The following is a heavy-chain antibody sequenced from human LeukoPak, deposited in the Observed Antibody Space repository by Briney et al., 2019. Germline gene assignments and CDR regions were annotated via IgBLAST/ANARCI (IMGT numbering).Heavy chain of an antibody. CDR2: ISSSSGSIT. D-gene: IGHD5-18*01. Sequence: GGSLRLSCADSGFTFSSYSMNWVRQAPGKGLEWVSYISSSSGSITYYADSAKGRFTISRDNDKNSLYLQMNSLRAEDTAVYYCARDTAMDDGYFDYWGQGTLVTVSS. CDR3: ARDTAMDDGYFDY. CDR1: GFTFSSYS. V-gene: IGHV3-48*01. J-gene: IGHJ4*02.